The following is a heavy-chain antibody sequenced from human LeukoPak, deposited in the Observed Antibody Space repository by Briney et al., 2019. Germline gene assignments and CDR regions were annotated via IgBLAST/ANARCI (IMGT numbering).Heavy chain of an antibody. Sequence: SETLSLTCTVSGGSISSSSYYWGWIRQPPGKGLEWIGSIYYSGSTYYNPSLKSRVTISVDTSKNQFSLKLSSVTAADTAVYYCARGVGSKYYYGSGTYFYFDYWGQGTLVTVSS. CDR2: IYYSGST. J-gene: IGHJ4*02. CDR3: ARGVGSKYYYGSGTYFYFDY. D-gene: IGHD3-10*01. V-gene: IGHV4-39*07. CDR1: GGSISSSSYY.